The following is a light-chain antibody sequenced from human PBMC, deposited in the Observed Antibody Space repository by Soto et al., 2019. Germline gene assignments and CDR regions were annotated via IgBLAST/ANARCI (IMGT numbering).Light chain of an antibody. CDR1: SGDVGSFNY. J-gene: IGLJ1*01. CDR2: DVT. Sequence: QSVLTQPRSVSGSPGQSVAISCTGTSGDVGSFNYVSWYQQHPDKAPKLMIYDVTKRPSGVPDRFSGSKSGNTASLTISGLQAEDEADYYCCSYAGSPYVCGTGTKVTVL. CDR3: CSYAGSPYV. V-gene: IGLV2-11*01.